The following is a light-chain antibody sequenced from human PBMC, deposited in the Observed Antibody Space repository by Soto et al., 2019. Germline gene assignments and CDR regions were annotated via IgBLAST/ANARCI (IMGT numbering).Light chain of an antibody. J-gene: IGKJ1*01. V-gene: IGKV1-5*03. Sequence: DIQMTQSPSTLSASVGDRVTITCRASQSIGSWLARYQQKPGKAPNLLIYKASSLESGVPSRFSGSGSGTEFTVTISSLQPEDFATYYCQQFNSYPWTFGQGTKVDIK. CDR1: QSIGSW. CDR2: KAS. CDR3: QQFNSYPWT.